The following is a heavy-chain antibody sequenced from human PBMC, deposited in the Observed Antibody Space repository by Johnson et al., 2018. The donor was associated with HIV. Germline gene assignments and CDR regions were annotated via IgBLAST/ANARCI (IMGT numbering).Heavy chain of an antibody. V-gene: IGHV3-30*04. Sequence: QVQLVESGGGVVQPGRSLRLSCAASGFTFNSYAMHWVRQAPGKGLEWVAVISYDGSNKYYADSVKGRLTISRDNSKNTLYLQMNSLRAEDTAVYHCARDRIVGADYDAFDIWGQGTMVTVSS. CDR2: ISYDGSNK. CDR1: GFTFNSYA. J-gene: IGHJ3*02. CDR3: ARDRIVGADYDAFDI. D-gene: IGHD1-26*01.